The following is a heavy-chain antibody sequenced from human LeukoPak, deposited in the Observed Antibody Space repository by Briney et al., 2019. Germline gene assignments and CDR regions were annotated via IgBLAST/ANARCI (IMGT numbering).Heavy chain of an antibody. D-gene: IGHD3-16*01. J-gene: IGHJ5*02. CDR2: ISFDGSNK. CDR1: GFTFSSYT. Sequence: GGSLRLSCAASGFTFSSYTIHWVRQPPGKGLEWVAVISFDGSNKYYADSVKGRFTISRDNSKNTLYLQMNSLRAEDTAVYYCAREELGSSLGFNPWGQGTLVTVSS. CDR3: AREELGSSLGFNP. V-gene: IGHV3-30-3*01.